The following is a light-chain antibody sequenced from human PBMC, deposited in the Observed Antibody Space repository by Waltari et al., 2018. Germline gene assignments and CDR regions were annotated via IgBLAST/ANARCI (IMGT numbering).Light chain of an antibody. V-gene: IGKV4-1*01. Sequence: DIVLTQSPDPLAVSLGERATIICKSSQKVFYNSNDKNYLVWYQQKSGQPPKLLIYWASTRESGVPDRFSGSGSGTEFTLTISNLQAEDVAVYYCQQSFTTPPTFGQGTKLEIK. J-gene: IGKJ2*01. CDR2: WAS. CDR3: QQSFTTPPT. CDR1: QKVFYNSNDKNY.